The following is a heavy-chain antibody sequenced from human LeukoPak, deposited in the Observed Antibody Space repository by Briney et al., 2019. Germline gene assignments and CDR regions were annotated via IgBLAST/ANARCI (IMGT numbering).Heavy chain of an antibody. V-gene: IGHV4-59*08. D-gene: IGHD5-24*01. CDR3: AISRDGYNYPNLFDY. Sequence: NSSETLSLTCTVSGGSISYYYWSWIRQPPGKGLEWIGYIYYSGSTNYNPSLKSRVTISVDTSKNQFSLKLSSVTAADTAVYYCAISRDGYNYPNLFDYWGQGTLVTVSS. CDR1: GGSISYYY. CDR2: IYYSGST. J-gene: IGHJ4*02.